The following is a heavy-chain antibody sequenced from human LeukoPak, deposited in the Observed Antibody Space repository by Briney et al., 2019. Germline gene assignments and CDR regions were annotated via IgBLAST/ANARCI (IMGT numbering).Heavy chain of an antibody. CDR2: SDSDGSST. V-gene: IGHV3-74*01. D-gene: IGHD6-19*01. CDR1: GFTLSTYS. CDR3: ARDPCGGAVPGTSCFDP. J-gene: IGHJ5*02. Sequence: PGGSLRLSCVASGFTLSTYSMNWVRQAPGKGLVWVSRSDSDGSSTSYADSVKGRFTISRDNAKNTLYLQMNSLRAEDTAVYYCARDPCGGAVPGTSCFDPWGQGTLVTVSS.